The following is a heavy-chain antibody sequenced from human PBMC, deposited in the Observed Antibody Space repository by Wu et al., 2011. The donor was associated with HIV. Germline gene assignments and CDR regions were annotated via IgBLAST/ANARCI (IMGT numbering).Heavy chain of an antibody. Sequence: QVQLVQSGTEVKKPGSSVKVSCKSSGDTDSRYAITWVRQAPGQGLEWVGRIVPKIGTVNNAEKFRGRTTITADEAPNTVSLELSGLTSDDTAVYYCAREGLLSAYHYYSRMSGAKGHG. CDR2: IVPKIGTV. J-gene: IGHJ6*03. CDR1: GDTDSRYA. D-gene: IGHD2/OR15-2a*01. CDR3: AREGLLSAYHYYSRMS. V-gene: IGHV1-69*11.